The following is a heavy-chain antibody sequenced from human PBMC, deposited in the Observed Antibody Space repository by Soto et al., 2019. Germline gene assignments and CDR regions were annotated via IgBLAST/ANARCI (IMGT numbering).Heavy chain of an antibody. CDR3: AHRRRLGSDWYTFDY. CDR2: INWDDDK. V-gene: IGHV2-5*02. CDR1: GFSLSTSGVC. J-gene: IGHJ4*02. Sequence: QITLKESGPTLVKPTQTLTLTCTFSGFSLSTSGVCVGWIRQPPGKTLEWLTLINWDDDKRYNPSLKNRLTITKDPSTNQVVLTMTNMDPVDTATYYCAHRRRLGSDWYTFDYWGQGTPVTVSS. D-gene: IGHD6-19*01.